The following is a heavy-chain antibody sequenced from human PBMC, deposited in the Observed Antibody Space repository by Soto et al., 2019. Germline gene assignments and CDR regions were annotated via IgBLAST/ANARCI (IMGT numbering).Heavy chain of an antibody. CDR3: ARDPGDDYNFSAFDI. CDR2: IIPIFGAA. Sequence: VQLVQSGAEVKKPGSSVKVSCKTSGDTFSKYAISWVRQAPGQGLEWMGGIIPIFGAANYAQKFQGRVMITADESTSTAYMELSSLRSEDTAVYYCARDPGDDYNFSAFDIWGQGTMVTVSS. J-gene: IGHJ3*02. CDR1: GDTFSKYA. D-gene: IGHD4-4*01. V-gene: IGHV1-69*01.